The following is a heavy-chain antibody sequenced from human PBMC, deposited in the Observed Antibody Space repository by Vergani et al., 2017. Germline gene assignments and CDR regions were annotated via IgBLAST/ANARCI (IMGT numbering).Heavy chain of an antibody. D-gene: IGHD3-22*01. Sequence: EVQLVESGGGLVQPGGSLRLSCAASGFTFSSYWMSWVRQAPGKGLEWVANIKQDGSEKYYVDSVKGRFTISRDNAKNSLYLQMNSLRAEDTAVYYCARDLGYYVSSGFADYWGQGTLVTVSS. V-gene: IGHV3-7*03. CDR1: GFTFSSYW. CDR2: IKQDGSEK. J-gene: IGHJ4*02. CDR3: ARDLGYYVSSGFADY.